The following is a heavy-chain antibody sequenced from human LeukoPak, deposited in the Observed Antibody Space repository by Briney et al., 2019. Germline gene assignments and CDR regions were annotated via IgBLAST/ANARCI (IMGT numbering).Heavy chain of an antibody. D-gene: IGHD6-13*01. CDR1: GGTFSSYA. CDR3: AREGYSSSGEDY. Sequence: ASVKVSCKASGGTFSSYAISWVRQAPGQGLEWMGRIIPILGIANYAQKFQGRVTITADKSTSTAYMELSSLRSEDTAVYYCAREGYSSSGEDYWGQGTLVTVSS. CDR2: IIPILGIA. V-gene: IGHV1-69*04. J-gene: IGHJ4*02.